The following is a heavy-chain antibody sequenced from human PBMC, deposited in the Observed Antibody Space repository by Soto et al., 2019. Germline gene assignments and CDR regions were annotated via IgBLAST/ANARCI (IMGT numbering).Heavy chain of an antibody. J-gene: IGHJ4*02. D-gene: IGHD6-6*01. CDR2: VYDTGST. V-gene: IGHV4-59*01. Sequence: SETLSLTCSVSGGSISGYYWSWIRQAPGKGLEWIGYVYDTGSTSYNPSLQSRVTISVDTSKKQFSLSLRLVTAADTAVYFCARSIAVPSRHIDHWGQGTRVTVSS. CDR1: GGSISGYY. CDR3: ARSIAVPSRHIDH.